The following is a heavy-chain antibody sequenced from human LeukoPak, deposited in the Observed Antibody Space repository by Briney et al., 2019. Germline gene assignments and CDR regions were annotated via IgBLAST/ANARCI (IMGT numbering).Heavy chain of an antibody. J-gene: IGHJ6*02. CDR1: GDSVSSNTAA. CDR2: TYYRSKRYN. CDR3: ARQYSSGWSYYYGLDV. Sequence: SQTLSLTCGISGDSVSSNTAAWNWIRQSPSRGLEWLGRTYYRSKRYNNYAVSVKSRITINSDSSKNQVSLQLNSVTPEDTAMYYCARQYSSGWSYYYGLDVWGQGTTVTVSS. D-gene: IGHD6-19*01. V-gene: IGHV6-1*01.